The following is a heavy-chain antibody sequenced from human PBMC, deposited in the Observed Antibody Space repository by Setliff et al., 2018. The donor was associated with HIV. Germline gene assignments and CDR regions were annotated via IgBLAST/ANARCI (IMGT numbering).Heavy chain of an antibody. CDR1: GGSIISEISW. D-gene: IGHD5-18*01. CDR3: AIDHVTNIAESGYGYTRIDP. V-gene: IGHV4-61*09. CDR2: IYMRGGT. Sequence: SETLSLTCTVSGGSIISEISWWAWIRQPAGKGPEWLGQIYMRGGTDYNPSLEGRVTISLDTSKNQFSLKLTSVTAADTAVDYCAIDHVTNIAESGYGYTRIDPWGPGISVTVSS. J-gene: IGHJ5*02.